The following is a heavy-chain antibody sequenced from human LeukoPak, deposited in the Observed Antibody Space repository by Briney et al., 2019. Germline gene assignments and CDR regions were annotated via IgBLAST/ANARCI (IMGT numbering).Heavy chain of an antibody. CDR2: IYYSGST. D-gene: IGHD2-21*02. CDR1: GGSISSSSYY. J-gene: IGHJ4*02. Sequence: SETLSLTCTVSGGSISSSSYYWGWIRQPPGKGLEWIGSIYYSGSTHYNPSLKSRVAISVDTSKNQFSLKLSSVTAADTAVYYCARQYCGGDCYSGPVDYWGQGTLVTVSS. V-gene: IGHV4-39*01. CDR3: ARQYCGGDCYSGPVDY.